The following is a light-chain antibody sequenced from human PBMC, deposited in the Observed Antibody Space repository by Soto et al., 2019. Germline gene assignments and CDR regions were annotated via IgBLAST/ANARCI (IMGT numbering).Light chain of an antibody. CDR1: QSVSSSY. Sequence: EIVLTQSPGTLSLSPGERATLSCRASQSVSSSYLAWYQQKPGQAPRLLLYGASSRATGIPDRFSGSGSGTDVTLTISRLEPEDFSVYYCHQYGSSPGTFGQGTKVEIK. CDR2: GAS. V-gene: IGKV3-20*01. CDR3: HQYGSSPGT. J-gene: IGKJ1*01.